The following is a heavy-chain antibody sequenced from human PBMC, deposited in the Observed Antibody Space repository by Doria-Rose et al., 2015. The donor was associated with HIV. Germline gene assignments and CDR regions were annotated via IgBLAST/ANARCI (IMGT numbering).Heavy chain of an antibody. V-gene: IGHV3-9*01. Sequence: VQLVQSGGGLGQPGRSLRLSCVGSGFSFESYAMHWVPLAPRKGLAWVAGISWDSGAKCNADSVEVRLTISRDNAKKSVYLEMRSLRPEDTAFYYCAKAPIIGPKYYFYMDVWGKGTSVTVSS. J-gene: IGHJ6*03. CDR2: ISWDSGAK. CDR3: AKAPIIGPKYYFYMDV. CDR1: GFSFESYA. D-gene: IGHD3-3*01.